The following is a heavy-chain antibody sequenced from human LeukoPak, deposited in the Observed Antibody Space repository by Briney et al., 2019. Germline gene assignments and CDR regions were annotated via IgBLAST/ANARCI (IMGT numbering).Heavy chain of an antibody. V-gene: IGHV4-34*01. Sequence: SETLSLTCAVYGGSFSGYYWSWLRQPPGKGVERIVEINHSGRTNYNPSLKSRVTISVDTSKNQFSLKLSSVTAADTAVYYCARGRLWFDRRFDYWGQGTLVTVSS. CDR2: INHSGRT. J-gene: IGHJ4*02. CDR1: GGSFSGYY. D-gene: IGHD3-10*01. CDR3: ARGRLWFDRRFDY.